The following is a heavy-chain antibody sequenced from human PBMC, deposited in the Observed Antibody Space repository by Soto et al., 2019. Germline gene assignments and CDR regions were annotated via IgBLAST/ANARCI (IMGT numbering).Heavy chain of an antibody. CDR2: IYYSGTT. D-gene: IGHD2-21*02. Sequence: SETLSLTCTVSGGSIRSSSNYWGWIRQPPGKGLEWIGTIYYSGTTYYNPSLKSRVTISVDTSKNQFSLRLSSVTAADTAVYYCARLCSGDCYFTHWGQGTLVTVSS. J-gene: IGHJ4*02. V-gene: IGHV4-39*01. CDR3: ARLCSGDCYFTH. CDR1: GGSIRSSSNY.